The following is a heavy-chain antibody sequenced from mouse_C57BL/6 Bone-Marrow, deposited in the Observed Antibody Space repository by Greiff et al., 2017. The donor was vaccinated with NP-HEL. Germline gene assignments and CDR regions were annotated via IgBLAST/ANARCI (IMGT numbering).Heavy chain of an antibody. Sequence: QVQLKESGAELARPGASVKMSCKASGYTFTSYTMHWVKQRPGQGLEWIGFINPSSGYTKYNQKFKDKATLTADKSSSTAYMQLSSLTSEDSAVYYCARMFILDWWGQGTTLTVSS. V-gene: IGHV1-4*01. CDR3: ARMFILDW. D-gene: IGHD1-1*01. CDR2: INPSSGYT. CDR1: GYTFTSYT. J-gene: IGHJ2*01.